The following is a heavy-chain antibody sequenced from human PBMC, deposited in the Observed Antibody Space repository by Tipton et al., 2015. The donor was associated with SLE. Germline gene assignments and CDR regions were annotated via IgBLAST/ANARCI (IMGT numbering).Heavy chain of an antibody. J-gene: IGHJ2*01. CDR3: ARSPLTGGYCYFDL. Sequence: LRLSCTVSGGSISSYYWSWIRQPAGKGLEWIGRIYTSGSTNYNPSLKSRVTMSVDTSKNQFSLKLSSVTAADTAVYYCARSPLTGGYCYFDLWGRGTLVTVSS. CDR1: GGSISSYY. D-gene: IGHD7-27*01. CDR2: IYTSGST. V-gene: IGHV4-4*07.